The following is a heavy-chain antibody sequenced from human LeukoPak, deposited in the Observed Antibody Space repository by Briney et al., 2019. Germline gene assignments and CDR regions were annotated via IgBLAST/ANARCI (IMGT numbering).Heavy chain of an antibody. V-gene: IGHV5-51*01. J-gene: IGHJ5*02. CDR2: IYPGDSDT. CDR1: GYSFTSYW. CDR3: ARLFYMATISGWFDP. D-gene: IGHD5-12*01. Sequence: GESLKISCKGSGYSFTSYWIGWVRQVPGKGLEWMGIIYPGDSDTRYSPSFQGQVTISADKSISTAYLQWSSLKASDTAMYYCARLFYMATISGWFDPWGQGTLVTVSS.